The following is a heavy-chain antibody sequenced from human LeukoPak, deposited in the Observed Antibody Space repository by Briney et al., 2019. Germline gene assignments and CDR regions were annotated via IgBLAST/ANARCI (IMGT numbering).Heavy chain of an antibody. Sequence: NPSETLSLTCTVSGGSISHYYWSWIRQPPGKGLEWIGYIYYSGTTNYNPSLKSRVTISVDTSKNQFSLKLNSVTAADTAVYYCARDLGGYPFFMDVWGKGITVIVSS. CDR3: ARDLGGYPFFMDV. J-gene: IGHJ6*03. CDR2: IYYSGTT. CDR1: GGSISHYY. D-gene: IGHD2-15*01. V-gene: IGHV4-59*01.